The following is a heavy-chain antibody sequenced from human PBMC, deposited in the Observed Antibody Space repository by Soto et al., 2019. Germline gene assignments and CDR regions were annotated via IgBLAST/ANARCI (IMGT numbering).Heavy chain of an antibody. V-gene: IGHV4-4*02. CDR1: GGSISDDKW. J-gene: IGHJ4*02. Sequence: SETLSLTCAVSGGSISDDKWWSWVRQPPGKGLEWIGEIHHTGRTNYNPSLKSRVTISVDKSNNQFSLNLNSETAADTAVYYCATNGWFCVEYWGQGILVNVSS. D-gene: IGHD6-19*01. CDR3: ATNGWFCVEY. CDR2: IHHTGRT.